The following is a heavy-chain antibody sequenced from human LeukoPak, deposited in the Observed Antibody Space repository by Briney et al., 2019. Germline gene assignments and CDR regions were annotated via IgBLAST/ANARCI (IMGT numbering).Heavy chain of an antibody. J-gene: IGHJ5*02. Sequence: GGYLRLSCAASGFTFSSYAMHWVRQAPGKGLEYVSAISSNGGSTYYANSVKGRFTISRDNATNIPYLQMNSLRAEDTAVYYCARDVTDYYDSSGYDWFDPWGQGTLVTVSS. V-gene: IGHV3-64*01. CDR1: GFTFSSYA. D-gene: IGHD3-22*01. CDR2: ISSNGGST. CDR3: ARDVTDYYDSSGYDWFDP.